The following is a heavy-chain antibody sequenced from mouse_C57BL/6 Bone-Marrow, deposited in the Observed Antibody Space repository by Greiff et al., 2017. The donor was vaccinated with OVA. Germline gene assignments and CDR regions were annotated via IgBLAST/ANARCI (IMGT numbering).Heavy chain of an antibody. CDR1: GFTFNTYA. CDR3: VRGGDYYGSSSHWYFDV. V-gene: IGHV10-3*01. J-gene: IGHJ1*03. D-gene: IGHD1-1*01. Sequence: DVKLVESGGGLVQPKGSLKLSCAASGFTFNTYAMHWVRQAPGKGLEWVARIRSKSSNYATYYADSVKDRFTISRDDSQSMLYLQMNNLKTEDTAMYYCVRGGDYYGSSSHWYFDVWGTGTTVTVSS. CDR2: IRSKSSNYAT.